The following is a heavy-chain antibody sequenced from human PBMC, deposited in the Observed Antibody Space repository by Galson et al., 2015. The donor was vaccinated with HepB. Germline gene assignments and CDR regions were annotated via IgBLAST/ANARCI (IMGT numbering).Heavy chain of an antibody. CDR1: GFTFSSYA. D-gene: IGHD4-23*01. J-gene: IGHJ4*02. CDR3: ARGVVTPQFDY. Sequence: LRLSCAASGFTFSSYAMSWVRQAPGKGLEWIGYIYYSGSTYYNPSLKSRVTISVDTSKNQFSLKLSSVTAADTAVYYCARGVVTPQFDYWGQGTLVTVSS. V-gene: IGHV4-30-4*08. CDR2: IYYSGST.